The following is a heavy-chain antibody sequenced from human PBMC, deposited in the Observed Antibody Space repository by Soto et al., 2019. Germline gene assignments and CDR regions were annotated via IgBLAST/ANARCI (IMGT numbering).Heavy chain of an antibody. Sequence: ASVKVSCKPSGYSFTSYDINWVRQATGQGLAWMGWMNPNSGNTGYAQKFQVRVTMTRNNTISTAYLGLSSLSSEDTAEYSCARSALPLWFGKNGFDPWGQGTLVTVSS. CDR1: GYSFTSYD. V-gene: IGHV1-8*01. D-gene: IGHD3-10*01. CDR2: MNPNSGNT. J-gene: IGHJ5*02. CDR3: ARSALPLWFGKNGFDP.